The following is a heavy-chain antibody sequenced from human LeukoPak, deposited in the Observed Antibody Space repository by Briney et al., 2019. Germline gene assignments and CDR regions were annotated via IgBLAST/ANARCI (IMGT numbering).Heavy chain of an antibody. Sequence: PSETLSLTCTVSGGSISSSSYYWGWIRQPPGKGLEWIGSIYYSGSTYYNPSLKSRVTISVDTSMNQFSLKLSSVTAADTAVYYCAGDYVWGSYRYFDYWGQGTLVTVSS. D-gene: IGHD3-16*02. CDR3: AGDYVWGSYRYFDY. V-gene: IGHV4-39*01. CDR1: GGSISSSSYY. CDR2: IYYSGST. J-gene: IGHJ4*02.